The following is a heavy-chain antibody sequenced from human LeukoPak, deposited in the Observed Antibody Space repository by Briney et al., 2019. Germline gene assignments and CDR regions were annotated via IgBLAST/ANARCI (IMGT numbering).Heavy chain of an antibody. Sequence: PSEALSLTCTVSGGSISTINYYWGWIRQPPGRDLEWIGSIYSSGNTYYNPSLESRVTISVDTSKNQLSLKLTSATAADTSVYYCARHSGLRSPFDPWGQGTLVTVSS. D-gene: IGHD3-3*01. CDR1: GGSISTINYY. CDR2: IYSSGNT. CDR3: ARHSGLRSPFDP. J-gene: IGHJ5*02. V-gene: IGHV4-39*01.